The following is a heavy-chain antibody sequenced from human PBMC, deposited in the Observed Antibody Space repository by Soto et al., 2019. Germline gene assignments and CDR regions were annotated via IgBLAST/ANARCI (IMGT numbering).Heavy chain of an antibody. CDR3: ARETYRGFYFDY. D-gene: IGHD4-4*01. J-gene: IGHJ4*02. Sequence: PGGSLRLSCAASGFTFSSFWMTWVRQAPGKGLEWVANIKQDGSRTSYADSVTGRFTISRDNAKNTLYLQMNSLRVEDTALYYCARETYRGFYFDYWGQGTLVTVSS. CDR2: IKQDGSRT. CDR1: GFTFSSFW. V-gene: IGHV3-7*01.